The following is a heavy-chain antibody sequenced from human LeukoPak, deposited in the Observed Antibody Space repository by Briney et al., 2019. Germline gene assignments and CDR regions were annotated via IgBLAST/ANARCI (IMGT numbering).Heavy chain of an antibody. CDR1: GYSFTSYW. V-gene: IGHV5-51*01. D-gene: IGHD3-10*01. CDR3: ARGPWFGGFFPDYFDY. Sequence: GESLKISCKGSGYSFTSYWIGWVRQMPGKGLEWMGIIYPGDSDTRYSPSFQGQVTISADKSISTAYLQWSSLKASDTAMYYCARGPWFGGFFPDYFDYWGQGTLVTVSS. J-gene: IGHJ4*02. CDR2: IYPGDSDT.